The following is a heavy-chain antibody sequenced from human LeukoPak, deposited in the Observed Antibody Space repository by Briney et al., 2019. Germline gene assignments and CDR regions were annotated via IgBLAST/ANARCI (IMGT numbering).Heavy chain of an antibody. CDR2: IWYDGSNK. J-gene: IGHJ4*02. CDR3: AKGSGYYQGYFDY. D-gene: IGHD3-22*01. Sequence: GGSLRLSCAASGFTFSSYGMLWVRQAPGKGLEWVAVIWYDGSNKYYADSVKGRFTISRDNSKNTLYLQMNSLRAEDTAVYYCAKGSGYYQGYFDYWGQGTLVTVSS. V-gene: IGHV3-33*06. CDR1: GFTFSSYG.